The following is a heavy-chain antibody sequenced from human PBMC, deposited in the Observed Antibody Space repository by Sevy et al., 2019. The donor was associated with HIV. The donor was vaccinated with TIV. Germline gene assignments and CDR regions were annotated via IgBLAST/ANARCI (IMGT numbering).Heavy chain of an antibody. D-gene: IGHD2-21*02. Sequence: ASVKVSCKASGGTFSSYAISWVRQAPGQGLEWMGGIIPIFGTANYAQKFQGRVTITADESTSTAYMELSSLRSEDTALYYCARGGGYPILAYCGGDCFYCFDYWGQGTLVTYSS. CDR2: IIPIFGTA. V-gene: IGHV1-69*13. CDR1: GGTFSSYA. CDR3: ARGGGYPILAYCGGDCFYCFDY. J-gene: IGHJ4*02.